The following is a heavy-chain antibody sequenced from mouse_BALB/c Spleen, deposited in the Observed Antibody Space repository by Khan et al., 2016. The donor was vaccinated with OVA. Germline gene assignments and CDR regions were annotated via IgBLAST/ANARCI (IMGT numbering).Heavy chain of an antibody. V-gene: IGHV1S56*01. J-gene: IGHJ4*01. CDR1: GYTFTAYD. CDR3: AREGLRGVAMDY. Sequence: VQLQQPGPELVKPGASVKISCKASGYTFTAYDINWVKQRPGQGLEWIGWIYPGDGSTKYNENFKGKATLTADKSSNTASMPLNSLTSEKSAVYFCAREGLRGVAMDYWGQGTSVSVSS. CDR2: IYPGDGST. D-gene: IGHD2-4*01.